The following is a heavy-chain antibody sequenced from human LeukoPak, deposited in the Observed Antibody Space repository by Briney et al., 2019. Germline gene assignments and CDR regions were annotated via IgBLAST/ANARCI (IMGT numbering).Heavy chain of an antibody. V-gene: IGHV4-34*01. CDR2: INHSGST. D-gene: IGHD7-27*01. Sequence: RTSETLSLTCAVYGGSFSGYYWSWIRQPPGKGLEWIGEINHSGSTNYNPSLKSRVTISVDTSKNQFSLKLSSVTAADTAVYYCARDKDAGEYYYYYMDVWGKGTTVTVSS. CDR3: ARDKDAGEYYYYYMDV. CDR1: GGSFSGYY. J-gene: IGHJ6*03.